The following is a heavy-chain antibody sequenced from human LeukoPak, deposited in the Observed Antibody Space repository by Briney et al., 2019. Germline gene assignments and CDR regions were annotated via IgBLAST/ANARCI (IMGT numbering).Heavy chain of an antibody. J-gene: IGHJ3*02. CDR3: ARITDRTIFGEIMHGFDI. CDR2: IYYNGRT. Sequence: SETLSLTCTVSGDSINNNNYYWGWLRQPPGKGLEWIGNIYYNGRTYYSPSLKSRGTISVDTSNNQFSLKLSSVTAADTAVYYCARITDRTIFGEIMHGFDIWGQGTPVIVSS. CDR1: GDSINNNNYY. V-gene: IGHV4-39*01. D-gene: IGHD3-3*01.